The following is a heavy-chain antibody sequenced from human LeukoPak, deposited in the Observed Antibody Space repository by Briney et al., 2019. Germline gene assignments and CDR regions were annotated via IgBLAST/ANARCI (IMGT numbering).Heavy chain of an antibody. Sequence: GGSLGLSCAASGFTFSNAWMSWVRQAPGKGLEWVGRIKSKTDGGTTDYAAPVKGRFTISRDDSKNTLYLQMNSLKTEDTAVYYCTTSPEDFWSGYYNYYYYYGMDVWGQGTTVTVSS. CDR2: IKSKTDGGTT. CDR1: GFTFSNAW. CDR3: TTSPEDFWSGYYNYYYYYGMDV. J-gene: IGHJ6*02. V-gene: IGHV3-15*01. D-gene: IGHD3-3*01.